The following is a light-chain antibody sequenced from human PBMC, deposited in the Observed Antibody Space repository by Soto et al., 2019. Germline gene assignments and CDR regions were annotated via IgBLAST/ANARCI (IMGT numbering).Light chain of an antibody. J-gene: IGKJ5*01. V-gene: IGKV3-20*01. Sequence: EIVMTQAPAPPSVSPGERATLSCRASQSVSGDLAWYHHKPGQAPRLLIYGASSRATGIPDRFSGSGSGTDFTLTISRLEPEDFAVYYCQQYGSSPITFGQGTRLEI. CDR1: QSVSGD. CDR3: QQYGSSPIT. CDR2: GAS.